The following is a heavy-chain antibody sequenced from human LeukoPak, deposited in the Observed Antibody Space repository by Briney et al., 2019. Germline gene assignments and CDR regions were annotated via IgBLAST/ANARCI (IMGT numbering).Heavy chain of an antibody. Sequence: GGSLRLSCGASGFTFSSYGMHWVRQAPGKGLEWVAVISYDGVKKYYADSVKGRFTISRDNSKNTLYLQMNSLRAEDTAVYYCAKDRYSSGLDAFDIWGQGTMVTVSS. J-gene: IGHJ3*02. CDR2: ISYDGVKK. CDR3: AKDRYSSGLDAFDI. D-gene: IGHD6-25*01. CDR1: GFTFSSYG. V-gene: IGHV3-30*18.